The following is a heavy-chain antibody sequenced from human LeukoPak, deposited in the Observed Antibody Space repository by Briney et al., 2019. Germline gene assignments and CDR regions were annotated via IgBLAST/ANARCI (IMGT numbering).Heavy chain of an antibody. J-gene: IGHJ6*02. CDR2: VSYTGNT. CDR1: GASISTYY. Sequence: SETLLLTSTVSGASISTYYWVCIRPSPAKGLQWIGNVSYTGNTNYNPSLKSRVTISVDTSKNQLSLKLSSMTAADTAVYYCARAGYCSGTSCQWVPLVWGQGTTVTVSS. D-gene: IGHD2-2*03. V-gene: IGHV4-59*01. CDR3: ARAGYCSGTSCQWVPLV.